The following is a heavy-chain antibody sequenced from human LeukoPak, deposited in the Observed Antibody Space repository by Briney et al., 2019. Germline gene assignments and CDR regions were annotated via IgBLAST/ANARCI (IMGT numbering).Heavy chain of an antibody. CDR2: IYYSGST. D-gene: IGHD3-22*01. CDR1: GDSISSRSYY. J-gene: IGHJ4*02. CDR3: ARAEDYYDSSGYYFPHFDY. V-gene: IGHV4-39*07. Sequence: PSETLSLTCTVSGDSISSRSYYWGWIRQPPGKGLEWIGSIYYSGSTYYNPSLRSRVTISVNTSKNQFSLKLSSVTAADTAVYYCARAEDYYDSSGYYFPHFDYWGQGTLVTVSS.